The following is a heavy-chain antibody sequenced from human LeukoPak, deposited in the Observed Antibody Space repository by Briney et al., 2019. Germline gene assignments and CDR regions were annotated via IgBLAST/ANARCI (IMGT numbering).Heavy chain of an antibody. V-gene: IGHV4-59*01. CDR3: ARVAWGMVDY. D-gene: IGHD2-8*01. CDR2: IYYSGST. Sequence: PETLSLTCTVSGGSISSYYWSWIRQPPGKGLEWIGYIYYSGSTNYNPSLKSRVTISVDTSKNQFSLKLSSVTAADAAVYYCARVAWGMVDYWGQGTLVTVSS. CDR1: GGSISSYY. J-gene: IGHJ4*02.